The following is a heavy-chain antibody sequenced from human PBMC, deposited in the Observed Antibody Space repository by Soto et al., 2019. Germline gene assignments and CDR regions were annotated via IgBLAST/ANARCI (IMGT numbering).Heavy chain of an antibody. D-gene: IGHD1-26*01. V-gene: IGHV3-23*01. CDR2: ISGSGGST. Sequence: GGSLRLSCAASGFTFSSYAMSWVRQAPGKGLEWVSAISGSGGSTYYADSVKGRFTISRDNSKNTLYLQMNSLRAEDTAVYYCAKDLVGAHRYYFDYWGQGTLVTSPQ. J-gene: IGHJ4*02. CDR1: GFTFSSYA. CDR3: AKDLVGAHRYYFDY.